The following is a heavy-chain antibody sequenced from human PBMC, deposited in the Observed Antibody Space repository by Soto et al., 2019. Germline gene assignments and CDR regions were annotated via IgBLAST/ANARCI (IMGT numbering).Heavy chain of an antibody. CDR1: GFTVSDNY. CDR2: IYRGTT. CDR3: ARDVDRRDYDSTGYSFDY. Sequence: EVQLVESGGGLVQPGGSLRLSCAASGFTVSDNYMNWVRQAPGKGLEWVAVIYRGTTYYADSVKGRFTISRDNSKNTLYLQMSSLRPEDTAVSYCARDVDRRDYDSTGYSFDYGGQGTLVAVSS. J-gene: IGHJ4*02. D-gene: IGHD3-22*01. V-gene: IGHV3-66*01.